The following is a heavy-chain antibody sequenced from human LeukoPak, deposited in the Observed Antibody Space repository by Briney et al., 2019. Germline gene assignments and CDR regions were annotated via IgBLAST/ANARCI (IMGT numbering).Heavy chain of an antibody. D-gene: IGHD6-6*01. V-gene: IGHV3-23*01. CDR1: GFTVSSNY. Sequence: GGSLRLSCAASGFTVSSNYMSWVRQAPGKGLEWVSAISGSGGSTYYADSVKGRFTISRDNSKNTLYLQMNSLRAEDTAVYYCAKGIRAARLLVDYWGQGTLVTVSS. CDR3: AKGIRAARLLVDY. J-gene: IGHJ4*02. CDR2: ISGSGGST.